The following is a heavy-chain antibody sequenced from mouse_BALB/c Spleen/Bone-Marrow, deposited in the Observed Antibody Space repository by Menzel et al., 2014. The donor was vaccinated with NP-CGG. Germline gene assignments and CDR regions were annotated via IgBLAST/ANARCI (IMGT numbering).Heavy chain of an antibody. CDR1: GFSLTSYG. D-gene: IGHD3-1*01. CDR3: ARQNPRRYAMDC. Sequence: QVQLKESGPGLVAPSQSLSITCTISGFSLTSYGVHWVRQPPGKGLEWLVVIWSAGSTTYNSALKSRLSISKDNSKSQVFLKMNSLQTDDTAMYYCARQNPRRYAMDCWGQGTSVTVSS. CDR2: IWSAGST. V-gene: IGHV2-6-1*01. J-gene: IGHJ4*01.